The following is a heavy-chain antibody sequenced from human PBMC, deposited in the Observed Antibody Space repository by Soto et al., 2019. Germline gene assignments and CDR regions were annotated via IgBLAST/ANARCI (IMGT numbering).Heavy chain of an antibody. J-gene: IGHJ4*02. Sequence: SETLSLTCTVSGGSISSGDYYWSWIRQPPGKGLEWIGYIYYSGSTYYNPSLKSRVTISVDTSKNQFSLKLSSVTAADTAVYYCARDGSTNIVVVPVTLDLFDYLGQGTLVTVSS. CDR1: GGSISSGDYY. D-gene: IGHD2-2*01. CDR2: IYYSGST. CDR3: ARDGSTNIVVVPVTLDLFDY. V-gene: IGHV4-30-4*01.